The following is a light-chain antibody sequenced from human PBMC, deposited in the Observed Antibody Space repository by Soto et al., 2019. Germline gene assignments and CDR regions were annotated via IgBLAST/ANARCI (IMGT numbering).Light chain of an antibody. Sequence: DIQMTQSPSPLSASVGDRVTITCRASQSITNCLAWYQQRPGKTPKLLVSAASKFESGDPSRFSGSGSGTEFTLTISSLQPEDFATYYCQQYDTYPYAFGQGTKVEIK. CDR3: QQYDTYPYA. J-gene: IGKJ1*01. V-gene: IGKV1-5*03. CDR1: QSITNC. CDR2: AAS.